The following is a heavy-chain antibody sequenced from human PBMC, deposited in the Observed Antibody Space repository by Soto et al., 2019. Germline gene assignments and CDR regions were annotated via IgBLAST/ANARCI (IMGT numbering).Heavy chain of an antibody. CDR2: ISAYNGNT. J-gene: IGHJ6*02. D-gene: IGHD4-17*01. CDR3: ARDLGYGDYGRYYYYYGMDV. Sequence: QVQLVQSGAEVKKPGASVKVSCKASGYTFTSYGISWVRQAPGQGLEWMGWISAYNGNTNYAQKLQGRVTMTTDTPTSTAYMELRSLRSDDTAVYYCARDLGYGDYGRYYYYYGMDVWGQGTTVTVSS. CDR1: GYTFTSYG. V-gene: IGHV1-18*01.